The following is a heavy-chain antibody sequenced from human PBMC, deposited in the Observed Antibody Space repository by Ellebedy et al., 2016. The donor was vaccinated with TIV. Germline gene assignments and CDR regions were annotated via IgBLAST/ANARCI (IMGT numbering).Heavy chain of an antibody. CDR2: VHPGSGNA. CDR3: VRWDYCTHLSCSPT. J-gene: IGHJ5*02. D-gene: IGHD2-8*01. Sequence: ASVKVSXXASGYGFTASDINWVRQATGQGLEWVGWVHPGSGNAAYAENFQGRVTMTSDTSITTAYMELTSLRSDDTAVYYCVRWDYCTHLSCSPTWGQGTLVTVSS. CDR1: GYGFTASD. V-gene: IGHV1-8*02.